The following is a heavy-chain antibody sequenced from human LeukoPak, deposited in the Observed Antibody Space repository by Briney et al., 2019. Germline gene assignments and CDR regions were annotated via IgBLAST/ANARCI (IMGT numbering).Heavy chain of an antibody. Sequence: GASVKVSCKASGYTFSSYAISWVRQAPGQGLEWMGGIIPIFGTANYAQKFQGRVTITTDESTSTAYMELSSLRSEDTAVYYCAKTAAGTGGGLYYFDYWGQGTLVTVSS. D-gene: IGHD6-13*01. CDR1: GYTFSSYA. CDR3: AKTAAGTGGGLYYFDY. V-gene: IGHV1-69*05. CDR2: IIPIFGTA. J-gene: IGHJ4*02.